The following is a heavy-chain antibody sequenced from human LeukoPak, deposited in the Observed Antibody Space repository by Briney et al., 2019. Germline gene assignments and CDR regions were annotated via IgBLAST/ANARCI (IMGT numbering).Heavy chain of an antibody. CDR3: ARHSYFIDY. Sequence: SETLSLTCAVYGDSFSGYYRGWIRQPPGKGLEWIGSIYYSGSTYYNPSLKSRVTISVDTSKNQFSLKLSSVTAADTAVYYCARHSYFIDYWGQGTLVTVSS. CDR1: GDSFSGYY. V-gene: IGHV4-39*01. D-gene: IGHD3-10*01. CDR2: IYYSGST. J-gene: IGHJ4*02.